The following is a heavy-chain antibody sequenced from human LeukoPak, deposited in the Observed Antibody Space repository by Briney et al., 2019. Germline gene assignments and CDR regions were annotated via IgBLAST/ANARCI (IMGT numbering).Heavy chain of an antibody. V-gene: IGHV5-51*01. Sequence: GESLKISCKASGYSFTSFWIGWVRQVPGKGLEWMGIIYPDDSDTRYSPSFQGQVTISADKSIRTAYLQWSSLKASDTGMYYCTRRYGSGSFNSSPFGSWGQGTLVTVSS. J-gene: IGHJ5*01. CDR3: TRRYGSGSFNSSPFGS. CDR1: GYSFTSFW. CDR2: IYPDDSDT. D-gene: IGHD3-10*01.